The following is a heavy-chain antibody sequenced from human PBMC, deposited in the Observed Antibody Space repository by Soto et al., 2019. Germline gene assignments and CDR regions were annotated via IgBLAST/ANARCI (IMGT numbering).Heavy chain of an antibody. CDR3: ARGGLRYFDWTQHNWFDP. D-gene: IGHD3-9*01. CDR1: GGSFSGYY. J-gene: IGHJ5*02. CDR2: INHSGST. Sequence: PSETLSLTCAVYGGSFSGYYWSWIRQPPGKGLEWIGEINHSGSTNYNPSLKSRVTISVDTSKNQFSLKLSSVTAADTAVYYCARGGLRYFDWTQHNWFDPWGQGTLVTVS. V-gene: IGHV4-34*01.